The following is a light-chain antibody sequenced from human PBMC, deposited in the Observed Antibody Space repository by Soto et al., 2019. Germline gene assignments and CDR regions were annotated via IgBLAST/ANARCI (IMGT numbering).Light chain of an antibody. Sequence: DIQMTQSPSSLSASVGDRVTITCRASQSISNYLNWYQQKPGKAPKLLIYAASSMQSGVPSRFRGSGYEKDITLTISSLQPDDSATYYCQQSFSPLWTFGQGTKVEV. CDR1: QSISNY. V-gene: IGKV1-39*01. CDR2: AAS. J-gene: IGKJ1*01. CDR3: QQSFSPLWT.